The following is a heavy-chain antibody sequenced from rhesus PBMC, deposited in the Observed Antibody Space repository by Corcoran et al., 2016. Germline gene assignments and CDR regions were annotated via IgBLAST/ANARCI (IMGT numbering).Heavy chain of an antibody. V-gene: IGHV4-122*02. Sequence: QVQLQESGPGLVKPSETLSLTCVVSGGSISRGYYYWSWIRQPPGKGLEWIGYITYSGSTSYNPSLKSQVTISRDTSKNQFSLKLSSVTAADTAVYYCVRSWEYFEFWGQGALVTVSS. CDR1: GGSISRGYYY. J-gene: IGHJ1*01. CDR2: ITYSGST. D-gene: IGHD6-13*01. CDR3: VRSWEYFEF.